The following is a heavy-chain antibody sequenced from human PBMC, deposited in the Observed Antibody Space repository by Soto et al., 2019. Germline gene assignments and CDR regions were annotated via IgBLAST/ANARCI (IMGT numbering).Heavy chain of an antibody. V-gene: IGHV4-30-2*01. D-gene: IGHD3-10*01. CDR3: ARGGSRDSGTYHNRWFDP. Sequence: SETLSLTCAVSGGSISSGGYSWSWIRQPPGKGLEWIGYIYHSGSTYYNPSLKSRVTISVDTSKNQFSLKLTSVTAADTAVYYCARGGSRDSGTYHNRWFDPWGQGTLVTVSS. CDR2: IYHSGST. J-gene: IGHJ5*02. CDR1: GGSISSGGYS.